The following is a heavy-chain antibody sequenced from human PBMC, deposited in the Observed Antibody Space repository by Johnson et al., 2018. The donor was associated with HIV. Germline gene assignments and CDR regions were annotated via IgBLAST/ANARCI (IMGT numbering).Heavy chain of an antibody. J-gene: IGHJ3*02. CDR1: GFTVSSNY. CDR3: ARAYSYGAFDI. D-gene: IGHD5-18*01. Sequence: VQLVESGGGLVQPGGSLRVSCAASGFTVSSNYMSWVRQAPGKGLEWVSVIYSGGSTYYADSVKGRYTISRDNSKNTLYLQMNSLRADDTAVYYCARAYSYGAFDIWGQGTRVTVS. CDR2: IYSGGST. V-gene: IGHV3-66*01.